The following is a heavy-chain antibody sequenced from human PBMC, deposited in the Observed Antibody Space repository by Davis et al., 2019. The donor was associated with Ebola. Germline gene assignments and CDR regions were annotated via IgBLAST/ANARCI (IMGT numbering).Heavy chain of an antibody. CDR2: IFPGDSDT. Sequence: PGGSLRLSCKASGYSFTSYRIVWVRQMPGKGLECMGIIFPGDSDTSYSPSFQGQVTISADKSISTAYLQWSSLKASDTAMYYCARGPRGYFRAGGDDYWGQGTLVTVSS. V-gene: IGHV5-51*01. D-gene: IGHD3-3*01. J-gene: IGHJ4*02. CDR3: ARGPRGYFRAGGDDY. CDR1: GYSFTSYR.